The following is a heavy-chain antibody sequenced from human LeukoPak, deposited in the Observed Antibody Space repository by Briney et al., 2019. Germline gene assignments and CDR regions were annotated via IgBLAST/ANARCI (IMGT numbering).Heavy chain of an antibody. V-gene: IGHV4-34*01. J-gene: IGHJ4*02. D-gene: IGHD6-13*01. CDR1: GGSFSGYY. CDR3: ANTQQLVFDY. CDR2: INHSGST. Sequence: PSETLSLTCAVYGGSFSGYYWSWIRQPPGKGLEWIGEINHSGSTNYNPSLKSRVTISVDTSKNQFSLKLSSVTAADTAVYYCANTQQLVFDYWGQGTLVTVSS.